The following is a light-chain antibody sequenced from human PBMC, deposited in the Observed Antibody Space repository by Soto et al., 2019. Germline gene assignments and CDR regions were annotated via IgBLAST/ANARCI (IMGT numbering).Light chain of an antibody. Sequence: EIVLTQSPATLSLSPVERATLSCRASQTVTTYLAWYQQKPGQPPRLLIYGASNRATGIPARFSGSGSGTDFTLTISNLEPEDFAVYYCQQRSNWPATFGQGTRLEIK. V-gene: IGKV3-11*01. CDR2: GAS. J-gene: IGKJ5*01. CDR1: QTVTTY. CDR3: QQRSNWPAT.